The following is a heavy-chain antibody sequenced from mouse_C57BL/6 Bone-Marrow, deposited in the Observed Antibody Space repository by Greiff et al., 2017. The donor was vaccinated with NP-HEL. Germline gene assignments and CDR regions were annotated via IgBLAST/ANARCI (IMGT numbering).Heavy chain of an antibody. CDR1: GFTFSNYW. J-gene: IGHJ2*01. Sequence: EVKVEESGGGLVQPGGSMKLSCVASGFTFSNYWMNWVRQSPEKGLEWVAQIRLKSDNYATHYAESVKGRFTISRDDSKSSVYLQMNNLRAEDTGIYYCTGPSYYYGSSRFDYWGQGTTLTVSS. D-gene: IGHD1-1*01. V-gene: IGHV6-3*01. CDR3: TGPSYYYGSSRFDY. CDR2: IRLKSDNYAT.